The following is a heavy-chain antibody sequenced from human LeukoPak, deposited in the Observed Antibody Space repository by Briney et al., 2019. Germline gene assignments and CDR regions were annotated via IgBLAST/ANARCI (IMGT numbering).Heavy chain of an antibody. CDR1: GFTFSSYG. D-gene: IGHD2-15*01. V-gene: IGHV3-30*18. CDR3: AKDRLEYCSGGSCYGGGYYYYGMDV. CDR2: ISYDGSNK. Sequence: GGSLRLSCAASGFTFSSYGMHWVRQAPGKGLEWVAVISYDGSNKYYADSVKGRFTISRDNSKNTLYLQMNSLRAEDTAVYYCAKDRLEYCSGGSCYGGGYYYYGMDVWGQGTTVTVSS. J-gene: IGHJ6*02.